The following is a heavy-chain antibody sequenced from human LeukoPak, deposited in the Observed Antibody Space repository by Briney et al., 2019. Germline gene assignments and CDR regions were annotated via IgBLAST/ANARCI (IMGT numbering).Heavy chain of an antibody. CDR2: IGIAGDT. V-gene: IGHV3-13*01. Sequence: GGSLRLSCAASGFTFSNYDMHWVRQVTGKGLEWVSVIGIAGDTYYPGSVKGRFTISRENAKDSLYLQMNSLRAGDTAVYYCARGGSGWSFEYWGQGTLVTVSS. J-gene: IGHJ4*02. D-gene: IGHD3-16*01. CDR3: ARGGSGWSFEY. CDR1: GFTFSNYD.